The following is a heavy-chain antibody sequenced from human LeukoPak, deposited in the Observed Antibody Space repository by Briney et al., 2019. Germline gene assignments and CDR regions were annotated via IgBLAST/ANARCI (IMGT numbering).Heavy chain of an antibody. V-gene: IGHV3-66*01. CDR2: IYSGGST. J-gene: IGHJ6*02. CDR3: AREYGSGSYYDYYYYGVDV. CDR1: GFTFSSYG. Sequence: QAGGSLRLSCAASGFTFSSYGMHWVRQAPGKGLEWVSVIYSGGSTYYADSVKGRFTISRDNSKNTLYLQMNSLRAEDTAVYYCAREYGSGSYYDYYYYGVDVWGQGTTVTVSS. D-gene: IGHD3-10*01.